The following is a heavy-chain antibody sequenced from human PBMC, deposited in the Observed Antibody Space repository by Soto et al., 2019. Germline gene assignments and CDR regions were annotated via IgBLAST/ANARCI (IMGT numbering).Heavy chain of an antibody. CDR2: ISAYNGNT. CDR3: AKDATSAWSAEYFQH. D-gene: IGHD6-19*01. Sequence: QVQLVQSGAEVKKPGASVKVSCKASGYTFTSYGISWVRQAPGQGLEWMGWISAYNGNTNYAQKLQGRVTMTTDTSTSTAYMELRSLRSDDTAVYYCAKDATSAWSAEYFQHWGQGTLVTVSS. CDR1: GYTFTSYG. J-gene: IGHJ1*01. V-gene: IGHV1-18*01.